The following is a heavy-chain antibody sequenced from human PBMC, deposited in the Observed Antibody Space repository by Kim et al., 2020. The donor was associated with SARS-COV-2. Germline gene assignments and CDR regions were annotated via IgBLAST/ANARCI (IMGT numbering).Heavy chain of an antibody. J-gene: IGHJ3*02. D-gene: IGHD6-19*01. CDR1: GFTFSSYA. CDR3: ARSRYSSGWQDAFDI. Sequence: GGSLRLSCAASGFTFSSYAMHWVRQAPGKGLEYVSAISSNGGSTYYANSVKGRFTISRDNSKNTLYLQMGSLRAEDMAVYYCARSRYSSGWQDAFDILV. CDR2: ISSNGGST. V-gene: IGHV3-64*01.